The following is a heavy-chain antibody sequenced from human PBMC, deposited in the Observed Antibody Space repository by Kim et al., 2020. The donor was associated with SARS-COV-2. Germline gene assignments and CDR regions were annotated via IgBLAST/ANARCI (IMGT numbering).Heavy chain of an antibody. D-gene: IGHD1-26*01. CDR1: GFSLSDQY. Sequence: GGSLRLSCAASGFSLSDQYMDWVRQAPGKGLEWVGRARNKANGYSPQYAASVNGRFTISRDDSKNSLYLQLNGLKTEDTAVYYSTGDLVGPTGMAYWGQGTLVTVSS. CDR3: TGDLVGPTGMAY. J-gene: IGHJ4*02. V-gene: IGHV3-72*01. CDR2: ARNKANGYSP.